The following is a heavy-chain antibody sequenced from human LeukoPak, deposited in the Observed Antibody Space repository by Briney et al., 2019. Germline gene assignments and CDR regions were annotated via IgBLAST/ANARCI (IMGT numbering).Heavy chain of an antibody. CDR1: GFTVSSTY. J-gene: IGHJ4*02. CDR3: ARGPRGCSTTYCSDYFDY. Sequence: GGSLRLSCAASGFTVSSTYVSWVRQAPGKGLEWVSGIYTGGSTYYADSVKGRFTISRDNSKNTLYLQMNSLRAEDTAVYYCARGPRGCSTTYCSDYFDYWGQGTLVTVSS. V-gene: IGHV3-53*01. CDR2: IYTGGST. D-gene: IGHD2-2*01.